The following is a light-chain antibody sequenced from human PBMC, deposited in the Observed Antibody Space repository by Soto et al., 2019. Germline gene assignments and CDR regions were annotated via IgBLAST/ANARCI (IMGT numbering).Light chain of an antibody. J-gene: IGKJ5*01. CDR1: QDISRW. Sequence: DIQMTQSPSPASASVGDRVTITCRASQDISRWLAWYQQKPGKAPKFLIYAASSLHSGVPSRFSGSGSGTAVTLTSSSLQPEDFASYFCQQANSFPMTFGQGTRLEIK. CDR2: AAS. V-gene: IGKV1-12*01. CDR3: QQANSFPMT.